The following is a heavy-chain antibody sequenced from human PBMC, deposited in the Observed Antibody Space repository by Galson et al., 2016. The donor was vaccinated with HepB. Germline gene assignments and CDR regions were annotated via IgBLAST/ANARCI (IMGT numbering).Heavy chain of an antibody. D-gene: IGHD7-27*01. CDR1: GDSVSTDSAT. Sequence: CAISGDSVSTDSATWNWIRQSPSRGLEWPGRTYYRAKWYKTYAVSVKSQITINPDTSTNQIFLQLNSVTPEDSAIYYCARATANWDGGGDNWFDPWGQGTLVTVSS. V-gene: IGHV6-1*01. J-gene: IGHJ5*02. CDR3: ARATANWDGGGDNWFDP. CDR2: TYYRAKWYK.